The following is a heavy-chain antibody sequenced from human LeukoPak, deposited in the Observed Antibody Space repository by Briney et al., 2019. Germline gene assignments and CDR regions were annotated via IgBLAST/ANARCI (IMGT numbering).Heavy chain of an antibody. CDR3: ARTPTYYYYGMDV. Sequence: SETLSLTCTVSGGSISSGGYYWSWIRQHPGKGLEWIGYIYYSGGTYYNPSLKSRVTISVDTSKNQFSLKLSSVTAADTAVYYCARTPTYYYYGMDVWGQGTTVTVSS. J-gene: IGHJ6*02. V-gene: IGHV4-31*03. CDR1: GGSISSGGYY. CDR2: IYYSGGT.